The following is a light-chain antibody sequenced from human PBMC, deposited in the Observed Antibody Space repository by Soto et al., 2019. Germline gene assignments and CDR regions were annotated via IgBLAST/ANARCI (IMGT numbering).Light chain of an antibody. CDR1: QSISSN. CDR2: RAS. J-gene: IGKJ1*01. V-gene: IGKV3-15*01. CDR3: QQYNTYST. Sequence: EIVITQSPATLCVSPGERATLSCRASQSISSNLAWYQQKLGQAPRLLIYRASTRATGIPARFSGSGSGTEFTLTISSLQPDDFATYYCQQYNTYSTFGQGTKVDI.